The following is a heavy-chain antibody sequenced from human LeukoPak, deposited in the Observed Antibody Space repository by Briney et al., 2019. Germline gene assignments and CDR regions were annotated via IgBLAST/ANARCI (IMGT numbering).Heavy chain of an antibody. CDR3: ASGGLYDSSGYWNHLDY. V-gene: IGHV4-34*01. CDR2: INHSGST. D-gene: IGHD3-22*01. J-gene: IGHJ4*02. Sequence: SETLSLTCAVYGESFSGYYWSWIRQPPGKGLEWIGEINHSGSTNYNPSLKSRVTISVDTSKNQFSLKLRSVTAADTAVYYCASGGLYDSSGYWNHLDYWGQGTLVTVSS. CDR1: GESFSGYY.